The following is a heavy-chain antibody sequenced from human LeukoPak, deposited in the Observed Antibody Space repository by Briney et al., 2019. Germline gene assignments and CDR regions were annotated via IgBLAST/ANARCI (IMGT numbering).Heavy chain of an antibody. Sequence: SETLSLTCTVSGGSISSYYWSWIRQPPGKGLEWIGYIYYSGSTNYNPSLKSRVTISVDTSKNQFSLRLSSMTAADTAVYYCARNSGWYWDYWGQGTLVAVSS. CDR1: GGSISSYY. V-gene: IGHV4-59*01. CDR3: ARNSGWYWDY. J-gene: IGHJ4*02. CDR2: IYYSGST. D-gene: IGHD6-19*01.